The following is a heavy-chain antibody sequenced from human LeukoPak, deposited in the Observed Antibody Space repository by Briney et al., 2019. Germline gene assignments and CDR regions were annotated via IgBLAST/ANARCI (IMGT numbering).Heavy chain of an antibody. CDR2: VDPQAGEK. D-gene: IGHD3-10*01. CDR1: GYTFTDYY. CDR3: ATMGYYYGSGSYYATTDLVDY. V-gene: IGHV1-69-2*01. J-gene: IGHJ4*02. Sequence: ASVKISCKVSGYTFTDYYMHWVQQAPGKGLEWMGLVDPQAGEKIYAQKFQGRVTITADTSIDTAYMALSSLSSEDTAVYYGATMGYYYGSGSYYATTDLVDYWGQGTLVTVSS.